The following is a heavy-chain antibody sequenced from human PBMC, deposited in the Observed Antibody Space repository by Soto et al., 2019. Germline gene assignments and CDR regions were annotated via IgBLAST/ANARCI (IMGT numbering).Heavy chain of an antibody. CDR2: ISSSSSTI. CDR1: GFTFSSYS. CDR3: ARGYPQMDIVLMVYAMDI. D-gene: IGHD2-8*01. J-gene: IGHJ3*02. V-gene: IGHV3-48*01. Sequence: GGSLRLSCAASGFTFSSYSMNWVRQAPGKGLEWVSYISSSSSTIYYADSVKGRFTISRDNAKNSLYLQMNSLRAEDTAVYYCARGYPQMDIVLMVYAMDIWGQGTMVTVSS.